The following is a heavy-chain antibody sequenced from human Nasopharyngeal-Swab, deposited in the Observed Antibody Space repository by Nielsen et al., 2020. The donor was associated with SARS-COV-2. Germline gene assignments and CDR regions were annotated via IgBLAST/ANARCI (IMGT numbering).Heavy chain of an antibody. V-gene: IGHV1-18*01. J-gene: IGHJ6*02. CDR1: GYTFTSYG. D-gene: IGHD6-19*01. CDR2: ISAYNGNT. CDR3: AREGETYSSGWYGARWRNYYYYGMDV. Sequence: ASVKVSCKDSGYTFTSYGISWVRQAPGQGLEWMGWISAYNGNTNYAQKLQGRVTMTTDTSTITAYMELRSLRSDDTAVYYCAREGETYSSGWYGARWRNYYYYGMDVWGQGTTVTVSS.